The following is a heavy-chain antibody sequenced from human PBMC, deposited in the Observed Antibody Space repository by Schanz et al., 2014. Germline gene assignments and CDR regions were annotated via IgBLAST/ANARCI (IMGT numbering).Heavy chain of an antibody. CDR1: FFTFRTSS. CDR3: ARENLNWEAFDI. CDR2: ISRDGTTS. D-gene: IGHD7-27*01. Sequence: QVQLVESGGGVVQPGGSLRLSFPFSFFTFRTSSFPFFLPAPGKGLEWLSYISRDGTTSYYADSVKGRFTISRDNAKNSLYLEMTSLRGEDTAVYYCARENLNWEAFDIWGQGTVVTVSS. V-gene: IGHV3-11*01. J-gene: IGHJ3*02.